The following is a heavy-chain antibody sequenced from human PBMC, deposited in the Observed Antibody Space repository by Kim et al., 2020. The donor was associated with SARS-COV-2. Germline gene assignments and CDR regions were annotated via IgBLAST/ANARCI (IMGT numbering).Heavy chain of an antibody. Sequence: SETLSLTCTVSGGSVSSGSYYWSWIRQPPGKGLEWIGYIYYSGSTNYNPSLKSRVTISVDTSKNQFSLKLSSVTAADTAVYYCARERFRESWFGELSRGAFDYWGQGTLVTVSS. CDR3: ARERFRESWFGELSRGAFDY. J-gene: IGHJ4*02. CDR2: IYYSGST. V-gene: IGHV4-61*01. CDR1: GGSVSSGSYY. D-gene: IGHD3-10*01.